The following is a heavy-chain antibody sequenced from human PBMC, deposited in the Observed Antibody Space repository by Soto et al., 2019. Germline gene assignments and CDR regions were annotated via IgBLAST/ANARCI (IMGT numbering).Heavy chain of an antibody. D-gene: IGHD3-22*01. CDR3: ARPYDSSGYKDAFDI. Sequence: PSETLSLTCTVSGGSISSYYWSWIRQPPGKGLEWIGYIYYSGSTNYNPSLKSRVTISVDTSKNQFSLKLSSVTAADTAVYYCARPYDSSGYKDAFDIWGQGTMVTVSS. CDR1: GGSISSYY. V-gene: IGHV4-59*01. J-gene: IGHJ3*02. CDR2: IYYSGST.